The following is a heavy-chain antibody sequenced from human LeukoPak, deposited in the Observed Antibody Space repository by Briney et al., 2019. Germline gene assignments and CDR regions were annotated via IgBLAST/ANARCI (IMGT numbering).Heavy chain of an antibody. Sequence: SETLSLTCTVSGDSISSGNYYWSWIRQPAGKGLEWIGRIYTSGSTNYNPSLKSRVTISVDTSKNQFSLKLTSVTAADTAVYYCARGPYKFDGSGAFDIWGQGTMVTVSS. CDR3: ARGPYKFDGSGAFDI. CDR2: IYTSGST. V-gene: IGHV4-61*02. CDR1: GDSISSGNYY. J-gene: IGHJ3*02. D-gene: IGHD3-22*01.